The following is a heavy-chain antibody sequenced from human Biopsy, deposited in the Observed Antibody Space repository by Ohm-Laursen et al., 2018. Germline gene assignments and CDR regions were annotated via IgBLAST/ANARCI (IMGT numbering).Heavy chain of an antibody. CDR2: ISGGGTI. D-gene: IGHD2-21*01. J-gene: IGHJ6*02. Sequence: SLRLSCAASGFSFSDYHMRWIRQAPGRGLEWVSYISGGGTIYYADSVKGRFTISGDNAKNSLYLQMNSLRAEDTAVYYCTRLAYYYYYGMDVWGQGTTVTVSS. CDR1: GFSFSDYH. CDR3: TRLAYYYYYGMDV. V-gene: IGHV3-69-1*02.